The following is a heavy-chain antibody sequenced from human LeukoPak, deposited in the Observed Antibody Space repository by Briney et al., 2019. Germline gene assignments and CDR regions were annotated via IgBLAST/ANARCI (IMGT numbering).Heavy chain of an antibody. J-gene: IGHJ4*02. CDR2: IYYSGST. D-gene: IGHD3-22*01. V-gene: IGHV4-59*01. CDR1: GGSISSYY. Sequence: SETLSLTCTVSGGSISSYYWSWIRHPPGKGLEWIGYIYYSGSTNYNPSLKSRVTISVDTSKNQFSLKLSSVTAADTAVYYCARGRTYYYDSSGQTFDYWGQGTLVTVSS. CDR3: ARGRTYYYDSSGQTFDY.